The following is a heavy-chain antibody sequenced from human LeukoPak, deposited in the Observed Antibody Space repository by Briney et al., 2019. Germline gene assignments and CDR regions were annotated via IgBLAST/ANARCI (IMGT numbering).Heavy chain of an antibody. CDR1: GFTVSSNY. J-gene: IGHJ6*03. V-gene: IGHV3-30*02. CDR3: AKDPGTTMYYYYYMDV. CDR2: IRYDGSNK. D-gene: IGHD1-1*01. Sequence: GGSLRLSCAASGFTVSSNYMSWVRQAPGKGLEWVAFIRYDGSNKYYADSVKGRFTISRDNSKNTLYLQMNSLRAEDTAVYYCAKDPGTTMYYYYYMDVWGKGTTVTVSS.